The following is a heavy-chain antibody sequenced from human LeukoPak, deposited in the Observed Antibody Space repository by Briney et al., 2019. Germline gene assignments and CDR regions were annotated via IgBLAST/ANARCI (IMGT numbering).Heavy chain of an antibody. V-gene: IGHV3-21*01. Sequence: GGSLRLSCAASGFTFSTYSMNWVRQAPGKGLEWVSSISSSRTYIFYADSVKGRFTISRDDAKNSLYLQMNSLRAEDTAVYYCARGPGVAGTFDYWGQGTLVTVSS. D-gene: IGHD6-19*01. CDR3: ARGPGVAGTFDY. CDR2: ISSSRTYI. CDR1: GFTFSTYS. J-gene: IGHJ4*02.